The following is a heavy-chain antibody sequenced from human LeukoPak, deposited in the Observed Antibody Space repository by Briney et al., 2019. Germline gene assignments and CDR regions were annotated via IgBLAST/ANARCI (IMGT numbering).Heavy chain of an antibody. CDR2: INYSGST. CDR1: GGSISNYY. Sequence: SETLSLTCTVSGGSISNYYWSWIRQPPGKGLEWIAYINYSGSTNYNPSLKSRVTISVDTSKNHFSLTLSSVTAADTAVYYCARIPAAGSMGWFDPWGQGTLVTVSS. D-gene: IGHD6-13*01. J-gene: IGHJ5*02. CDR3: ARIPAAGSMGWFDP. V-gene: IGHV4-59*01.